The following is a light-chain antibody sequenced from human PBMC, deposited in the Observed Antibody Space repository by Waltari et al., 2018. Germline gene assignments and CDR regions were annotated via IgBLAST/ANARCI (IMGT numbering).Light chain of an antibody. CDR3: CSHAGSYVI. Sequence: QSALTQPRSVSGSPGQSVTISCTGTSTDVGGYKSVSWYQQHPGKAPKLMIYDVSERPSGVPDRFSGSKSGNTASLTISGLQAEDEADYYSCSHAGSYVIFGGGTKLTVL. CDR1: STDVGGYKS. J-gene: IGLJ2*01. CDR2: DVS. V-gene: IGLV2-11*01.